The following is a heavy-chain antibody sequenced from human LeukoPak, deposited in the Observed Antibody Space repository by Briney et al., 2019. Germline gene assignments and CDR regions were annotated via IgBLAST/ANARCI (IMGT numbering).Heavy chain of an antibody. CDR1: GFTFSNSA. J-gene: IGHJ4*01. Sequence: GGSLRLSCAASGFTFSNSAMSWVRQSPGKGLEWVSTLSGSGITTYYADPVKGRFTISRDNSKNTLYLQMNSLRAEDTAVYYCAKGIYSSGWSYFDYWGHGTLVTVSS. CDR2: LSGSGITT. CDR3: AKGIYSSGWSYFDY. D-gene: IGHD6-19*01. V-gene: IGHV3-23*01.